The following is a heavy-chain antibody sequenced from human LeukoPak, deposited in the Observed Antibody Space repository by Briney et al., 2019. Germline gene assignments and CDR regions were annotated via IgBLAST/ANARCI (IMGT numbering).Heavy chain of an antibody. CDR3: AKDPQWELPSPFDH. J-gene: IGHJ4*02. D-gene: IGHD1-26*01. Sequence: GGSLRLSCAASGFTFSSYWMHWVRQAPGKGLEWVSAISGSGGSTYFADSVKGRFSISRDNSKNTLYLLMNSLRAEDTAVYYCAKDPQWELPSPFDHWGQGTLVTVSS. CDR1: GFTFSSYW. V-gene: IGHV3-23*01. CDR2: ISGSGGST.